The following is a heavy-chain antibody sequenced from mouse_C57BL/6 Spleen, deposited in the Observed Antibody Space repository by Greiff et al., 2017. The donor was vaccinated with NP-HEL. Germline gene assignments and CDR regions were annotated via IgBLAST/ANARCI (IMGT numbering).Heavy chain of an antibody. Sequence: QVQLQQPGAELVKPGASVKLSCKASGYTFTSYWMQWVKQRPGQGLEWIGEIDPSDSYTNHNQKFKGKATLTVDTSSSTAYMQLSSLTSEDSAVYYCARKDREGFYAMDYWGQGTSVTVSS. J-gene: IGHJ4*01. CDR3: ARKDREGFYAMDY. V-gene: IGHV1-50*01. CDR2: IDPSDSYT. CDR1: GYTFTSYW.